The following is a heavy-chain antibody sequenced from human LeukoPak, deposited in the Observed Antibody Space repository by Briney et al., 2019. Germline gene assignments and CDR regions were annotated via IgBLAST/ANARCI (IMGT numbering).Heavy chain of an antibody. V-gene: IGHV3-21*01. D-gene: IGHD1-7*01. CDR1: GFTFSSYS. Sequence: GGTLRLSCAASGFTFSSYSMNWVRQAPGKGLEWVSSISSSSSYIYYADSVKGRFTISRDNAKNSLYLQMNSLRAEDTAVYYCARDSGNYLDAFDIWGQGTMVTVSS. J-gene: IGHJ3*02. CDR2: ISSSSSYI. CDR3: ARDSGNYLDAFDI.